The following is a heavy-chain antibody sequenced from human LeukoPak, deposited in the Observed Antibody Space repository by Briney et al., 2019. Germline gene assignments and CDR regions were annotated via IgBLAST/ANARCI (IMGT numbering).Heavy chain of an antibody. J-gene: IGHJ4*02. D-gene: IGHD3-22*01. CDR1: GFTFSSYW. CDR3: ARDAYYYDSSGYFPLDY. CDR2: IKQDGSEK. V-gene: IGHV3-7*01. Sequence: GGSLRLSCAPSGFTFSSYWMSWVRQAPGKGLEWVANIKQDGSEKYYVDSVKGRFTISRDNAKNSLYLQMNSLRAEDTAVYYCARDAYYYDSSGYFPLDYWGQGTLVTVSS.